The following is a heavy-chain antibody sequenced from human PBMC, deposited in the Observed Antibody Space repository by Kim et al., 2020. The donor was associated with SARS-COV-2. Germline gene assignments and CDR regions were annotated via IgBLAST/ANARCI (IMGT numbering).Heavy chain of an antibody. D-gene: IGHD3-10*01. J-gene: IGHJ4*02. CDR3: ARDLGRYYGSGSYMFDY. Sequence: LKSRVTISVDKSKNQFSLKLSSVTAADTAVYYCARDLGRYYGSGSYMFDYWGQGTLVTVSS. V-gene: IGHV4-4*02.